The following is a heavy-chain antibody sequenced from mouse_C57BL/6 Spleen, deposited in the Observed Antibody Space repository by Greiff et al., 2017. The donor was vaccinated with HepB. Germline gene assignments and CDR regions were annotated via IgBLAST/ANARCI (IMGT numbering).Heavy chain of an antibody. D-gene: IGHD2-4*01. CDR1: GYAFSSSW. CDR3: ARTLYDYHWYFDV. V-gene: IGHV1-82*01. CDR2: IYPGDGDT. Sequence: VQLQQSGPELVKPGASVKISCKASGYAFSSSWMNWAKQRPGKGLEWIGRIYPGDGDTNYNGKFKGKATLTADKSSSTAYMQLSSLTSEDSAVYFCARTLYDYHWYFDVWGTGTTVTVSS. J-gene: IGHJ1*03.